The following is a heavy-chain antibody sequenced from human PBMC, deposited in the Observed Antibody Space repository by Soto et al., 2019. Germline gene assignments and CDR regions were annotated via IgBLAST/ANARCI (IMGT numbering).Heavy chain of an antibody. CDR3: ATPYGGHPRYYYYGMDV. CDR2: IYYSGST. D-gene: IGHD4-17*01. CDR1: GGSISSSSYY. V-gene: IGHV4-39*01. Sequence: QLQLQESGPGLVKPSETLSLTCTVSGGSISSSSYYWGWIRQPPGKGLEWIGSIYYSGSTYYNPSLKSRVTISVDTSKNQFSLKLSSVTAADTAVYYCATPYGGHPRYYYYGMDVWGQGTTVTVSS. J-gene: IGHJ6*02.